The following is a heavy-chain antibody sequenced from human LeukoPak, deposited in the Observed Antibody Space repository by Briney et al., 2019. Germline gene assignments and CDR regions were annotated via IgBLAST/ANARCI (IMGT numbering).Heavy chain of an antibody. CDR2: IIPILGIA. Sequence: SVKVSCKASGGTFSSYAISWVRQAPGQGLEWMGRIIPILGIANYAQKFQGRVTITADKSTSTAYMELSSLRSEDTAVYYCARERMVRGVTGYYGMDVWGQGTTVTVSS. V-gene: IGHV1-69*04. J-gene: IGHJ6*02. D-gene: IGHD3-10*01. CDR1: GGTFSSYA. CDR3: ARERMVRGVTGYYGMDV.